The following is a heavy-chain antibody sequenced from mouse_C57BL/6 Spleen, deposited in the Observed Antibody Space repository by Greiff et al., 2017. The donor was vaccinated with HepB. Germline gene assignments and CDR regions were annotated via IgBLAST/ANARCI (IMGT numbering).Heavy chain of an antibody. V-gene: IGHV1-64*01. CDR1: GYTFTSYW. J-gene: IGHJ4*01. D-gene: IGHD3-2*02. CDR2: IHPNSGST. Sequence: QVQLQQPGAELVKPGASVKSSCKASGYTFTSYWMHWVKQRPGQGLEWIGMIHPNSGSTNYNEKFKSKATLTVDKSSSTAYMQLSSLTSEDSAVYYCARGQLRLQGMDYWGQGTSVTVSS. CDR3: ARGQLRLQGMDY.